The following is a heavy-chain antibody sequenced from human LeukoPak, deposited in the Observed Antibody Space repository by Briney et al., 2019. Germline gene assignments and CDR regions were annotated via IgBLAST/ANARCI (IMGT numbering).Heavy chain of an antibody. Sequence: TGGSLRLSCAASGFTFSIFWMNWVRQAPGKGLEWVSSISSSSSYIYYADSVKGRFTISRDNAKNSLYLQMNSLRAEDTAVYYCARIYYYGSGSSIYYYYGMDVWGQGTTVTVSS. CDR2: ISSSSSYI. CDR1: GFTFSIFW. V-gene: IGHV3-21*01. D-gene: IGHD3-10*01. J-gene: IGHJ6*02. CDR3: ARIYYYGSGSSIYYYYGMDV.